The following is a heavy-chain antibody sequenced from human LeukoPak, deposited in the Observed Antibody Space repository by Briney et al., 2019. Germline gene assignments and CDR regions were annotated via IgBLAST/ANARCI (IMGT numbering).Heavy chain of an antibody. D-gene: IGHD3-22*01. J-gene: IGHJ4*02. CDR1: GGSFSGYY. V-gene: IGHV4-34*01. Sequence: SETLSLTCAVYGGSFSGYYWSWIRQPPGKGLEWIGEINHSGSTNYNPPLKSRVTISVDTSKNQFSLKLSSVTAADTAVYYCARKPVYYYDSSGYYPFDYWGQGTLVTVSS. CDR2: INHSGST. CDR3: ARKPVYYYDSSGYYPFDY.